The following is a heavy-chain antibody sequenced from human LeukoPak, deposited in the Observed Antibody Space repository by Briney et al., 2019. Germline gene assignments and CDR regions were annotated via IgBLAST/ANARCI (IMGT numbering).Heavy chain of an antibody. CDR3: ARGFALDAFDI. CDR2: IKHSGST. CDR1: GGSISSYY. Sequence: SETLSLTCTVSGGSISSYYWSWIRQPPGKGLEWIGEIKHSGSTNYNPSLKSRVTISVDTSKNQFSLKLSSVTAADTAVYYCARGFALDAFDIWGQGTLVTVSS. J-gene: IGHJ3*02. V-gene: IGHV4-34*01. D-gene: IGHD3-3*01.